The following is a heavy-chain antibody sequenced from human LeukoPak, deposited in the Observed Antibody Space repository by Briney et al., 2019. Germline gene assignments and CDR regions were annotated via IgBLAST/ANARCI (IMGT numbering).Heavy chain of an antibody. CDR1: GYSFTSYW. V-gene: IGHV5-51*03. CDR3: ARSSAMTYNGPRDY. D-gene: IGHD5-24*01. Sequence: PGESLKLSCTGSGYSFTSYWIGWVRQMPGKGLEWIGIIYPGDSDTRYSPSFQGQVTISAGKSISTAFLQWSSLQASDTAMYYCARSSAMTYNGPRDYWGQGTLVTVSS. CDR2: IYPGDSDT. J-gene: IGHJ4*02.